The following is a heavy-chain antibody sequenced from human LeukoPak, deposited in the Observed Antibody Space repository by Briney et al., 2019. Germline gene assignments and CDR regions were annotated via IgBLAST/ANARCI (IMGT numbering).Heavy chain of an antibody. CDR2: IFPSGGEI. Sequence: QPGGSLRLSCAASGFTFSSYAMSWVRQPPGKGLEWVSSIFPSGGEIHYADSARGRFTISRDNSKSTLSLQMNSLRAEDTAIYYCAKEYTGTFSPFPSYFDNWGQGTLVTVSS. J-gene: IGHJ4*02. V-gene: IGHV3-23*01. CDR3: AKEYTGTFSPFPSYFDN. D-gene: IGHD1-26*01. CDR1: GFTFSSYA.